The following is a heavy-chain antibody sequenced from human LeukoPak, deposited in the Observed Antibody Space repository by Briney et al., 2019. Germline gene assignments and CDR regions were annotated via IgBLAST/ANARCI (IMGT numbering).Heavy chain of an antibody. V-gene: IGHV1-69*05. J-gene: IGHJ5*02. Sequence: ASVKVSCKASGGTFISYAISWVRLAPGQGLEWMGRIIPIFGTANYAQKFQGRVTITTDESTSTAYMELSSLRSEDTAVYYCARDHESVPDWFDPWGQGTLVTVSS. CDR1: GGTFISYA. D-gene: IGHD3-10*01. CDR2: IIPIFGTA. CDR3: ARDHESVPDWFDP.